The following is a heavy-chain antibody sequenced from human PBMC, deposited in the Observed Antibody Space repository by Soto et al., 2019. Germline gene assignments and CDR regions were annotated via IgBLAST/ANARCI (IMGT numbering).Heavy chain of an antibody. Sequence: ASVKVSCKASGYTFTSYGISWVRQAPGQGLEWMGIINPSGGSTSYAQKFQGRVTMTRDTSTSTVYMELSSLRSEDTAVYYCARSSTFRGVGEYYYGMDVWGQGTTVTVSS. CDR3: ARSSTFRGVGEYYYGMDV. CDR1: GYTFTSYG. CDR2: INPSGGST. V-gene: IGHV1-46*01. J-gene: IGHJ6*02. D-gene: IGHD3-16*01.